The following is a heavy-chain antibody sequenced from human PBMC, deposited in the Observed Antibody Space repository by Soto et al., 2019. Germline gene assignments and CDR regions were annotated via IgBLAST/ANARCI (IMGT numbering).Heavy chain of an antibody. CDR3: DCLPTPRGPCDF. J-gene: IGHJ4*02. CDR2: INSAGSTT. Sequence: EVQLVESGGGLVQPGGSLRLSCAASGFTFSSSWMHWVRQVPGKGLVWVSRINSAGSTTQYADSVRGRFTISRDNAKNTLFLEVNSLTIEDTAVYFCDCLPTPRGPCDFWGQGTLVTVSS. V-gene: IGHV3-74*03. CDR1: GFTFSSSW. D-gene: IGHD3-10*01.